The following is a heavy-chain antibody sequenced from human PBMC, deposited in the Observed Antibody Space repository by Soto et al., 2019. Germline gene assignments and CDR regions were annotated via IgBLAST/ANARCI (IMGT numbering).Heavy chain of an antibody. CDR1: GGSFSGYY. J-gene: IGHJ5*02. CDR3: ARGVFYSSSAGRPFEEWDWFDP. CDR2: INHSGST. V-gene: IGHV4-34*01. D-gene: IGHD6-6*01. Sequence: SETLSLTCAVYGGSFSGYYWSWIRQPPGKELEWIGEINHSGSTNYNPSLKSRVTISVDTSKNQFSLKLSSVTAADTAVYYCARGVFYSSSAGRPFEEWDWFDPWGQGTLVTVSS.